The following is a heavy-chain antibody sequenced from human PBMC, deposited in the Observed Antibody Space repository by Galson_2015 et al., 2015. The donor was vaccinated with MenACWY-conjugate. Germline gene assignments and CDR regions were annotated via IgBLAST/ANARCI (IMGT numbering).Heavy chain of an antibody. Sequence: SVKVSCKASGYTFTAYAINWVRQAPGQGLEWLGWINTNTGNPTYTQCYPGRIVFSLYTSVSTAYLQISSLNAEDTAIYYCVRDQNLSSRWYLFDPWGQGTLVTVAS. V-gene: IGHV7-4-1*02. CDR3: VRDQNLSSRWYLFDP. CDR1: GYTFTAYA. CDR2: INTNTGNP. J-gene: IGHJ5*02. D-gene: IGHD6-13*01.